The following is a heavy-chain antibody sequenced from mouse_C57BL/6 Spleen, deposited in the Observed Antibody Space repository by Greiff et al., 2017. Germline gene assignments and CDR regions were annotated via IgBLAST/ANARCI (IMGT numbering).Heavy chain of an antibody. D-gene: IGHD1-1*01. CDR2: ILPGSGST. CDR1: GYTFTGYW. J-gene: IGHJ1*03. Sequence: VQLQQSGAELMKPGASVKLSCKATGYTFTGYWIEWVKQRPGHGLEWIGEILPGSGSTNYNEKFKGKATFTADTSSNTAYMQLSSLTSEDSAVYFCASPDYYGSSYGYFDVWGTGTTVTVSS. CDR3: ASPDYYGSSYGYFDV. V-gene: IGHV1-9*01.